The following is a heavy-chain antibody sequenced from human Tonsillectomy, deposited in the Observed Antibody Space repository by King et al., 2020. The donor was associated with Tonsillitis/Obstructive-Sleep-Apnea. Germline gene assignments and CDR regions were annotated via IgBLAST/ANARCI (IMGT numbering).Heavy chain of an antibody. J-gene: IGHJ4*02. CDR1: GGSISSSSYY. CDR3: ACPLYYDFWSGCWDDY. CDR2: IYYSGST. V-gene: IGHV4-39*01. D-gene: IGHD3-3*01. Sequence: QLQESGPGLVKPSETLSLTCTVSGGSISSSSYYWGWIRQPPGKGLEWIGSIYYSGSTYYNPSLKSRVTISVDTSKNLFSLKLSSVTAADTAVYYCACPLYYDFWSGCWDDYWGQGTLVTVSS.